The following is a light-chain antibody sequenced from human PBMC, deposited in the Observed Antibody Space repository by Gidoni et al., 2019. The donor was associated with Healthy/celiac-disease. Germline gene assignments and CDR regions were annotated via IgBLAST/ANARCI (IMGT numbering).Light chain of an antibody. CDR2: LGS. V-gene: IGKV2-28*01. J-gene: IGKJ3*01. CDR3: MQALQPLFT. CDR1: QSLLHSNGYNY. Sequence: DIVMTQSPRSLPVTPGEPASISCRSSQSLLHSNGYNYLDWYLQKPGQSPQLLIYLGSNRASGVPDRFSGRGSGTDFTLKISRVEAEDVGVYYCMQALQPLFTFGPGTKVDIK.